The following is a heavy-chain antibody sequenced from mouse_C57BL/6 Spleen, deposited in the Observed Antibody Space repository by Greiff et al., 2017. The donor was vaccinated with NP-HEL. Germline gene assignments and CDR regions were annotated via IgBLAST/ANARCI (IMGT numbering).Heavy chain of an antibody. J-gene: IGHJ3*01. D-gene: IGHD1-1*01. CDR2: IWWDDDK. Sequence: QVTLKESGPGILQPSQTLSLTCSFSGFSLSTFGMGVGWIRQPSGKGLEWLAHIWWDDDKYYNPALKSRLTISKDTSKNQVFLKIANVDTADTATYYCARMDYYGSSSAWFAYWGQGTLVTVSA. V-gene: IGHV8-8*01. CDR3: ARMDYYGSSSAWFAY. CDR1: GFSLSTFGMG.